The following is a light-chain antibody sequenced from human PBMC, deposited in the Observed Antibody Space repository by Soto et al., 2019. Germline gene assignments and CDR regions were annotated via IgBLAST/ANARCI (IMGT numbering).Light chain of an antibody. J-gene: IGKJ4*01. CDR1: QSINSW. V-gene: IGKV1-5*03. CDR2: KAS. Sequence: DIQMTNSPSTLSASVGDIVTITCRASQSINSWLAWYQQKPGKAPKLLIYKASSLESGVPSRFSGSGSGTEFTLTISSLQSDDFASYYCQQYNTYVTFGGVTKVDIK. CDR3: QQYNTYVT.